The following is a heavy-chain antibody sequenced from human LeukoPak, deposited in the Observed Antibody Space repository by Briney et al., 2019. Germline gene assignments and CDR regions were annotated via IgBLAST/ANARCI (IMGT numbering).Heavy chain of an antibody. Sequence: GGSLRLSCAASGFTFSSYWMNWVRQAPGKGLEWVAVISVYESHKYYADSVKGRFTLSRDNSKNTLYLQMNSLTTEDTAVYYCAKDQGTGFSDFDYWGQGTLVTVSS. V-gene: IGHV3-30*18. J-gene: IGHJ4*02. CDR1: GFTFSSYW. D-gene: IGHD6-19*01. CDR3: AKDQGTGFSDFDY. CDR2: ISVYESHK.